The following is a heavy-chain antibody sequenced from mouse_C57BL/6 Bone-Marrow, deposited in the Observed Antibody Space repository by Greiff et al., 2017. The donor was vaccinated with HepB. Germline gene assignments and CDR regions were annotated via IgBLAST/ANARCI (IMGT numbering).Heavy chain of an antibody. V-gene: IGHV7-3*01. CDR3: ARGSYNFDV. Sequence: EVHLVESGGGLVQPGGSLSLSCAASGFTFTDYYMSWVRQPPGKALEWLGFIRNKANGYTTEYSASVKGRFTISRDNSQSILYLQMNARRAEDSATYYCARGSYNFDVWGTGTTVTVSS. J-gene: IGHJ1*03. D-gene: IGHD1-1*02. CDR1: GFTFTDYY. CDR2: IRNKANGYTT.